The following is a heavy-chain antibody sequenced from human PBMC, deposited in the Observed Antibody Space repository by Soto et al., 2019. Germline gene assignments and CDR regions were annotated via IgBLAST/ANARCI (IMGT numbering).Heavy chain of an antibody. CDR2: MWYDGINK. CDR1: GFTFRSCG. J-gene: IGHJ3*02. V-gene: IGHV3-33*01. Sequence: QMQVAESGGGVVQPGRSLRLSCAVSGFTFRSCGMHWVRQAPGKGLEWVAVMWYDGINKYYSDSVKGRFIISRDNSKNTLYLQMNSLRAEDTAVYYCARDLGRTDYKNNVVFDIWGQGTMVTVSS. CDR3: ARDLGRTDYKNNVVFDI. D-gene: IGHD3-9*01.